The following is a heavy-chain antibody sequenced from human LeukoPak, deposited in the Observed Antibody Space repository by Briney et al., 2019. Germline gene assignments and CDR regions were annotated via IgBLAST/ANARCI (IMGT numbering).Heavy chain of an antibody. CDR3: ARDLGYSSSWTDAFDI. J-gene: IGHJ3*02. CDR2: IKQDGSEK. CDR1: GFTISSYW. D-gene: IGHD6-13*01. Sequence: GGSLRLSCAASGFTISSYWMSWVRQAPGKGLEWVANIKQDGSEKYYVDSVKGRFTISRDNAKNSLYLQMNSLRAEDTAVYYCARDLGYSSSWTDAFDIWGQGTMVTVSS. V-gene: IGHV3-7*01.